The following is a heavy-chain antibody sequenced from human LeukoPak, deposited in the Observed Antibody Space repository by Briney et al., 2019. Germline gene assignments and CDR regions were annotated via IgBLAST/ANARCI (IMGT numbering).Heavy chain of an antibody. CDR2: IYPGDSDT. CDR3: ARQPPPSSGWYYYFDY. CDR1: GYSFTSYW. V-gene: IGHV5-51*01. J-gene: IGHJ4*02. D-gene: IGHD6-19*01. Sequence: GESLKISCKGSGYSFTSYWIGWVRQMPGKGLEWMGIIYPGDSDTRYSPSFQGQVTISADKSISTAYLQWSSLKASDTAMYYCARQPPPSSGWYYYFDYWGQGTLVTVSS.